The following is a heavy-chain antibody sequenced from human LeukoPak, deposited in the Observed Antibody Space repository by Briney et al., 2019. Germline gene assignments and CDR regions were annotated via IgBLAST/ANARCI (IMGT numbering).Heavy chain of an antibody. J-gene: IGHJ3*02. CDR3: ARRMVRGVDDAFDI. CDR1: GGSFSGYY. D-gene: IGHD3-10*01. Sequence: SETLSLTCAVYGGSFSGYYWSWLRQPPGKGLEWIGEINHSGGTNYNPSLKSRVTISVDTSKTQFSLKLSSVTAADTAVYYCARRMVRGVDDAFDIWGQGTMVTVSS. CDR2: INHSGGT. V-gene: IGHV4-34*01.